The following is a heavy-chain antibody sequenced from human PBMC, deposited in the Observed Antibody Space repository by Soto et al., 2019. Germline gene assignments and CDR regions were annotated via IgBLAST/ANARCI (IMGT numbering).Heavy chain of an antibody. CDR2: ISGSGGST. CDR3: AKDSSGCYY. Sequence: EVPLLESGGGLVPPGGSLRLSCAASGFTFSSYDMSWVRQAPGKGLEWVSAISGSGGSTYYADSVKGRFTISRDNSKTTLYLQMTSLSAEDTAVYYCAKDSSGCYYWGQGTLVTVS. D-gene: IGHD6-19*01. CDR1: GFTFSSYD. V-gene: IGHV3-23*01. J-gene: IGHJ4*02.